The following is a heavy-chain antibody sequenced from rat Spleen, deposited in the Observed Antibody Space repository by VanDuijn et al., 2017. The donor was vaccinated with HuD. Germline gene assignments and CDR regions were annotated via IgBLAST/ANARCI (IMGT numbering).Heavy chain of an antibody. CDR2: ISSGGST. Sequence: QVQLKESGPGLVQPSQTLSLTCTVSGFSLTSYTVSWVRQPPGKGLEWIAAISSGGSTDYNSALKSRLSISRDTAKSQVLLKMNSLQTEDTAMYFCARSGGHIAATLFDYWGQGVMVTVSS. J-gene: IGHJ2*01. D-gene: IGHD1-2*01. V-gene: IGHV2-6*01. CDR3: ARSGGHIAATLFDY. CDR1: GFSLTSYT.